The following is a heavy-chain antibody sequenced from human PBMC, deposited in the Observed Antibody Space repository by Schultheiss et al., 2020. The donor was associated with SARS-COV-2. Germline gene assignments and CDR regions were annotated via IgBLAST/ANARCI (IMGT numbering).Heavy chain of an antibody. Sequence: GSLRLSCAVYGGSFSGYYWSWIRQPPGKGLEWIGRIYTSGSTNYNPSLKSRVTISVDTSKNQFSLKLSSVTAADTAVYYCARLTGGIAVAGTDYMDVWGKGTTVTVSS. CDR2: IYTSGST. CDR3: ARLTGGIAVAGTDYMDV. CDR1: GGSFSGYY. D-gene: IGHD6-19*01. V-gene: IGHV4-59*10. J-gene: IGHJ6*03.